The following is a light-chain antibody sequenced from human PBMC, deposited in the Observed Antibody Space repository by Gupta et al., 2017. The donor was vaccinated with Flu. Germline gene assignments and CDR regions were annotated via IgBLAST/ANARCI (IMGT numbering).Light chain of an antibody. Sequence: VGDRVTITCRASRSVSNCLAWYQQKPGTAPKLLIYKASNLEIGVPSRFSGSGSGTEFTLTISSLQPDDFATYYCQQYNSYVTFGGGTKVEIK. J-gene: IGKJ4*01. CDR3: QQYNSYVT. V-gene: IGKV1-5*03. CDR2: KAS. CDR1: RSVSNC.